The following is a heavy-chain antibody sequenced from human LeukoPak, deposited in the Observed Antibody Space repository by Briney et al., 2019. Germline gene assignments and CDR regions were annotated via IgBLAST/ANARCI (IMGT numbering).Heavy chain of an antibody. CDR1: GFTFSTYG. CDR2: IWYDGSHK. D-gene: IGHD5-24*01. Sequence: GWSLRLSCAASGFTFSTYGMHWVRQAPGKGLEWVAVIWYDGSHKYYADSVKGRFTISRDNSKNTLYLQMNSLRAEDAAVYYCARDSDGYIDYFDYWGQGTLVTVSS. J-gene: IGHJ4*02. V-gene: IGHV3-33*01. CDR3: ARDSDGYIDYFDY.